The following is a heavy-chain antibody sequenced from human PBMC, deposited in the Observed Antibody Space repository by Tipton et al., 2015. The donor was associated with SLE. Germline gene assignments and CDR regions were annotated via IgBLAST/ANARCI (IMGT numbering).Heavy chain of an antibody. Sequence: LRLSCAVYGGSFSGYYWSWIRQPPGKGLEWIGEINHSGSTNYNPSLKSRVTISVDTSKNQFSLKLGSVTAADTAVYYCARTGYSSSWLYFQHWGQGTLVTVSS. CDR2: INHSGST. CDR3: ARTGYSSSWLYFQH. J-gene: IGHJ1*01. D-gene: IGHD6-13*01. CDR1: GGSFSGYY. V-gene: IGHV4-34*01.